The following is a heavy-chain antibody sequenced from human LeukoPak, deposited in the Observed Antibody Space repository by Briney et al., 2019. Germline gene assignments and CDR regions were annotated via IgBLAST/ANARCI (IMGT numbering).Heavy chain of an antibody. D-gene: IGHD6-19*01. Sequence: GGSLRLSCAASGFTFSSYAMSWVRQAPGKGLDWVSAISGSGGSTYYADSVKGRFTISRDNSKNTLYLQMNSLRAEDTAVYYCAKRVRADPKFYYFDYWGQGTLVTASS. CDR3: AKRVRADPKFYYFDY. J-gene: IGHJ4*02. CDR2: ISGSGGST. V-gene: IGHV3-23*01. CDR1: GFTFSSYA.